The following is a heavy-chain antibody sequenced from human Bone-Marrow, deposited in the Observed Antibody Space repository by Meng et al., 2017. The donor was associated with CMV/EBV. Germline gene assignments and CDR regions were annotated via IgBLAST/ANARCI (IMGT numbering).Heavy chain of an antibody. Sequence: SRKGSGDSFTNYWIGWVRQMPGKGLEWVGIIYPSDSKTRYSPSFQGQVTISADKSISTASLQWSSLKASDTAMYYCARRDYGSGSYYWGQGTLVTVSS. CDR3: ARRDYGSGSYY. CDR1: GDSFTNYW. D-gene: IGHD3-10*01. CDR2: IYPSDSKT. J-gene: IGHJ4*02. V-gene: IGHV5-51*01.